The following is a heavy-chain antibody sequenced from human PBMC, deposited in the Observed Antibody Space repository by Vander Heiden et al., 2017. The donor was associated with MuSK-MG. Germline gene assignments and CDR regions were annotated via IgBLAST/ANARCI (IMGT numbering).Heavy chain of an antibody. D-gene: IGHD1-26*01. J-gene: IGHJ4*02. Sequence: QVQLGQSGAEVKKPGVSVKVSCKASGYTLTSYGISWVRQAPGQGLEWMGWISTYNGDTNYAQKLQGRVTMTTDTSTSTAYMELRSLRSDDTAVYYCARDRVVGDLIDYWGQGTLVTVSS. CDR1: GYTLTSYG. V-gene: IGHV1-18*01. CDR3: ARDRVVGDLIDY. CDR2: ISTYNGDT.